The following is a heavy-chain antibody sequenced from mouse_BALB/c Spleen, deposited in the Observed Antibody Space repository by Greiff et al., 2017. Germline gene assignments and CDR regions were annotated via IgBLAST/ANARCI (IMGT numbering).Heavy chain of an antibody. CDR1: GFTFSSYA. CDR2: ISSGGST. J-gene: IGHJ3*01. V-gene: IGHV5-6-5*01. Sequence: DVMLVESGGGLVKPGGSLKLSCAASGFTFSSYAMSWVRQTPEKRLEWVASISSGGSTYYPDSVKGRFTISRDNARNILYLQMSSLRSEDTAMYYCARGSVPAYWGQGTLVTVSA. CDR3: ARGSVPAY.